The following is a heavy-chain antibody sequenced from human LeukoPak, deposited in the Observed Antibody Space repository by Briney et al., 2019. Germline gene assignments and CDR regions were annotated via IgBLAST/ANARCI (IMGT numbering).Heavy chain of an antibody. CDR2: ISGYSNNT. Sequence: ASVRVSCEASGYSFTTHGITWVRQAPGQGLEWMGWISGYSNNTNYAQKFQGRVRMTTDTITSTAYMELRSLRSDDTAVYYCARMYSNYPADVWGQGTTVTVSS. D-gene: IGHD4-11*01. J-gene: IGHJ6*02. CDR1: GYSFTTHG. CDR3: ARMYSNYPADV. V-gene: IGHV1-18*01.